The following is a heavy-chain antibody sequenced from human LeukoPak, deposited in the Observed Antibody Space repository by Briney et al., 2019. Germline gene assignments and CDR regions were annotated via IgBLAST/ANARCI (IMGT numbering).Heavy chain of an antibody. D-gene: IGHD1-26*01. Sequence: GGSLRLSRAASGFNFSNYSMNWVRQAPGKGLDWVATITGSTTYIYYSESVKGRFIISRDNAKNSLYLQMNSLRVEDTGVYYCVPSATDYWGQATLVTVSS. CDR2: ITGSTTYI. CDR1: GFNFSNYS. CDR3: VPSATDY. V-gene: IGHV3-21*01. J-gene: IGHJ4*02.